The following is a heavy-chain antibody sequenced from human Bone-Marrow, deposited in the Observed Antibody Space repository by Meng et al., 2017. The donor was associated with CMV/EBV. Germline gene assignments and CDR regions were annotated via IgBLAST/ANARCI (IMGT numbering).Heavy chain of an antibody. CDR3: ARVAAAGRGMDV. V-gene: IGHV3-21*01. CDR2: ISRGSSYI. J-gene: IGHJ6*02. CDR1: GFSFSAYS. D-gene: IGHD6-13*01. Sequence: GGSLRLSCAASGFSFSAYSMTWVRQTPGKGLEWVSSISRGSSYISYADSVKGRLTMSRDNGKNSLYLQMISLRAEDTAVYYCARVAAAGRGMDVWGPGTTVTVSS.